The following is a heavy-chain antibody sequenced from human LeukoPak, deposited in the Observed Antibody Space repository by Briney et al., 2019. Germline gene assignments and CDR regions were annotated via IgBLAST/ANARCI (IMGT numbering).Heavy chain of an antibody. Sequence: PSETLSLTCTVSGSMYNYYWGWFRQPPGKGLEWIGSIYNSGSTYYNPSLKSRVTISVDTSKNQFSLKLSSVTAADTAVYYCAAHTAMVRGYYYYGMDVWGQGTTVTVSS. V-gene: IGHV4-39*07. J-gene: IGHJ6*02. CDR2: IYNSGST. D-gene: IGHD5-18*01. CDR1: GSMYNYY. CDR3: AAHTAMVRGYYYYGMDV.